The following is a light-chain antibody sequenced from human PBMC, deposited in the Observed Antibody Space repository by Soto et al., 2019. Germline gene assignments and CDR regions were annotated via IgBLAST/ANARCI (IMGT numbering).Light chain of an antibody. CDR2: SAS. V-gene: IGKV1-39*01. J-gene: IGKJ1*01. CDR3: QQSYSTPWT. CDR1: QSISSY. Sequence: DIQMTQSPSSLSASVGDRVTIACRASQSISSYLHRYQQKPGKAPELLISSASRLQSGVPSRFSGSGSETDFTLTISSLQPEDFATYYCQQSYSTPWTFGQGTKVDIK.